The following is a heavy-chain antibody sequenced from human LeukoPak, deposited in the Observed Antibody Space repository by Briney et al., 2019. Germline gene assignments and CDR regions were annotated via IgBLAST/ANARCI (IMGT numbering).Heavy chain of an antibody. CDR3: AGVLGSRIRHYYYYYAMDV. Sequence: SETLSLTCTVSDGSISSYYWSWIRQPAGKGLEWIGRIYTSGSTNYNPSLKSRVTMSLDTSKNQFSLKLSSVTAADTAVYYCAGVLGSRIRHYYYYYAMDVWGQGTTVTVSS. J-gene: IGHJ6*02. CDR1: DGSISSYY. CDR2: IYTSGST. D-gene: IGHD1-26*01. V-gene: IGHV4-4*07.